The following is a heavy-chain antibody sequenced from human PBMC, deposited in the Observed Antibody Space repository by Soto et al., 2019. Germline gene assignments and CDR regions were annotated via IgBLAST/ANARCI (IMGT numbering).Heavy chain of an antibody. CDR1: GFTFSNYG. CDR3: AKDMNASTLADFFDY. V-gene: IGHV3-23*01. J-gene: IGHJ4*02. D-gene: IGHD6-19*01. Sequence: EVQLLESGGGLIQPGGSLRLSCEASGFTFSNYGMTWVRLAPGKGLEWVSTISGSGGRTFYADPVKGRFTISRDNSKNTLYLQMNSLRAEDTAVYYCAKDMNASTLADFFDYWRQGTLVTVSS. CDR2: ISGSGGRT.